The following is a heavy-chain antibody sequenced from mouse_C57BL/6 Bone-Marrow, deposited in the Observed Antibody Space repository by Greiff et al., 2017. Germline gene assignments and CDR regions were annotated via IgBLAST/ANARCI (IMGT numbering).Heavy chain of an antibody. J-gene: IGHJ2*01. CDR3: ARRGTMITFDY. CDR2: ISNGGGST. D-gene: IGHD2-4*01. CDR1: GFTFSDYY. Sequence: EVKVVESGGGLVQPGGSLKLSCAASGFTFSDYYMYWVRQTPETRLEWVAYISNGGGSTYYPDTVKGRFTISRDNAKNTLYLQMSRLKSEDTAMYYCARRGTMITFDYWGQGTTLTVSS. V-gene: IGHV5-12*01.